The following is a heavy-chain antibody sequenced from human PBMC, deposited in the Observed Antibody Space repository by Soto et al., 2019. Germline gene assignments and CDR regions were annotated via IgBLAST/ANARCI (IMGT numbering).Heavy chain of an antibody. CDR1: GYTFTEFD. CDR3: ARVVRFFGGHAGY. CDR2: MNTNTGNT. Sequence: QVLLVQSGADVKKPGASVKVSCKTSGYTFTEFDINWVRQAAGQRLEWMGWMNTNTGNTGYEQKFQGRVTMTSDTSISTAYMELRRLRSENTAVYYCARVVRFFGGHAGYWGQGTLVPVSS. V-gene: IGHV1-8*01. J-gene: IGHJ4*02. D-gene: IGHD3-3*01.